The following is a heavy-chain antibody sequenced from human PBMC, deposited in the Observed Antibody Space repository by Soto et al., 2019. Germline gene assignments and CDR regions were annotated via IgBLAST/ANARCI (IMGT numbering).Heavy chain of an antibody. J-gene: IGHJ4*02. V-gene: IGHV1-18*04. Sequence: ASVKVSCKASGYSFSTYDISWLRQAPGQGPEWMGRISPKNGNTNYAQNFQDRVTMTADTSSSTAYMELRSLRSDDTAVYYCARFIYYDSSGYYFIDYWGQGTLVTVSS. CDR2: ISPKNGNT. D-gene: IGHD3-22*01. CDR3: ARFIYYDSSGYYFIDY. CDR1: GYSFSTYD.